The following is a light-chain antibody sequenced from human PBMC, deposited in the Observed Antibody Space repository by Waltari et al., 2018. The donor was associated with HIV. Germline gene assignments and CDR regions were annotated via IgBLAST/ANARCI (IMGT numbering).Light chain of an antibody. J-gene: IGKJ5*01. V-gene: IGKV1-5*03. CDR1: QSISNW. Sequence: DIQMTQSPSTLSASVGDRVTITCRASQSISNWLAWYQQKPGKAPKLLIYKASSLESGVPTRFSGSGSGTEFTLTISSLQPDDFATYYCQQYNSYPITFGQWTRLEIK. CDR2: KAS. CDR3: QQYNSYPIT.